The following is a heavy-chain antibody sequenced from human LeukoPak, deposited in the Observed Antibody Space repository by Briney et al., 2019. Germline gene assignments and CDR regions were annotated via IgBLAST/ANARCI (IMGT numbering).Heavy chain of an antibody. J-gene: IGHJ4*02. CDR2: ISAYNGNT. D-gene: IGHD3-22*01. V-gene: IGHV1-18*01. Sequence: ASVKVSCKASGYTFTSYGISWVRQAPGQGLEWMGWISAYNGNTNYAQKLQGRVTMTTDTSTSTAYMELRSLRSDDTAVYYCARSQYYYDSSGYWFVDYWGQGTLVTVSS. CDR3: ARSQYYYDSSGYWFVDY. CDR1: GYTFTSYG.